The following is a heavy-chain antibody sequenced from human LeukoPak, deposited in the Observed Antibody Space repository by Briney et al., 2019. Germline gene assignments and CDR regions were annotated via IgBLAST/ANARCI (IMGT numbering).Heavy chain of an antibody. J-gene: IGHJ4*02. V-gene: IGHV3-21*04. Sequence: PGGSLRLSCAASGFTFSSYSMNWVRQAPGKGLEWVSSISSSSSYIYYADSVKGRFTISRDNAKNSLYLQMNSLRAEDTAVYYCARIGGTMIVVVTHIDYWGQGTLVTVSS. CDR3: ARIGGTMIVVVTHIDY. CDR1: GFTFSSYS. CDR2: ISSSSSYI. D-gene: IGHD3-22*01.